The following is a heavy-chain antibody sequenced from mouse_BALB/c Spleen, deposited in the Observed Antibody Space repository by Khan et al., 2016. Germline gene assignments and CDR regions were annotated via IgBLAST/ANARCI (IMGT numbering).Heavy chain of an antibody. Sequence: QVRLQQSGTELPRPGASVKMSCKASGYTFTDYYLHWVMQRTGQGLEWIGEIFPGSGSTYYNEKFKGKASLTADTSSSTAYMQLSSLTSEDSAVYFCSRSYYGYFAMDDWGHGASVTVSS. V-gene: IGHV1-77*01. J-gene: IGHJ4*01. CDR3: SRSYYGYFAMDD. CDR2: IFPGSGST. CDR1: GYTFTDYY. D-gene: IGHD1-2*01.